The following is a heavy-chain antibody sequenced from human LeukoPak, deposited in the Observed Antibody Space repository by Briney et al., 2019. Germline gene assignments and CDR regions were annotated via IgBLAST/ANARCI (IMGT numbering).Heavy chain of an antibody. Sequence: LSLTCTVSGGSISGSSYYWGWIRQAPGKGLEWVSYISSSGSTIYYADSVKGRFTISRDNAKNSLYLQMNSLRAEDTAVYYCARVVGLRYFDWLSIFNYGMDVWGQGTTVTVSS. V-gene: IGHV3-11*01. CDR1: GGSISGSSYY. J-gene: IGHJ6*02. CDR3: ARVVGLRYFDWLSIFNYGMDV. CDR2: ISSSGSTI. D-gene: IGHD3-9*01.